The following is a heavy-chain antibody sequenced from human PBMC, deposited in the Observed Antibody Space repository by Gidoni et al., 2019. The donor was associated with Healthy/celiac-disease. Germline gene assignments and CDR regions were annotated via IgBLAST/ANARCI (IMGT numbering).Heavy chain of an antibody. CDR1: GFTGSSNY. CDR3: ASQSGGFYYYGMDV. CDR2: IYSGGST. Sequence: EVQLVESGGGLVQPGGSLRLSCAASGFTGSSNYMSWVRQAPGKGLEWVSVIYSGGSTYYADSVKGRFTISRHNSKNTLYLQMNSLRAEDTAVYYCASQSGGFYYYGMDVWGQGTTVTVSS. V-gene: IGHV3-53*04. D-gene: IGHD2-15*01. J-gene: IGHJ6*02.